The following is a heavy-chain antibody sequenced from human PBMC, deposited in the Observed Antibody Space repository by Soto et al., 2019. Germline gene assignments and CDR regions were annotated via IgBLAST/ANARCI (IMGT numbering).Heavy chain of an antibody. J-gene: IGHJ4*02. V-gene: IGHV4-39*01. CDR2: VYYSGST. D-gene: IGHD3-9*01. CDR1: GGSISSSSYY. CDR3: ARLEGLATISYYFDY. Sequence: SETLSLTCTVSGGSISSSSYYWGWIRQPPGKGLEWIGSVYYSGSTYYNPSLKSRVTISVDKSKNQFSLKLSSVTAADTAIYYCARLEGLATISYYFDYWGQGTLVTVSS.